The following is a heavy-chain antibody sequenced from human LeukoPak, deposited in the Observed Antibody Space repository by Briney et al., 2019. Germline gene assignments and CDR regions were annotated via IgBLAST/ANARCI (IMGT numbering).Heavy chain of an antibody. CDR2: LNWNSGSI. CDR1: GFIFGDYA. V-gene: IGHV3-9*01. J-gene: IGHJ4*02. Sequence: GRSLRLSCTASGFIFGDYAMHWVRQVPGKGLEWVSGLNWNSGSIVYAASVKGRFTVSRDNAKNSLFLQMNGLRAEDTAFYYCIKDAYNTLSQNFDHWGQGTLVTVSS. CDR3: IKDAYNTLSQNFDH. D-gene: IGHD3-9*01.